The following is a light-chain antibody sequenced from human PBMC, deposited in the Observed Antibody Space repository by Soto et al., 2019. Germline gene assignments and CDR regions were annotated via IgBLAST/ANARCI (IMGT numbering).Light chain of an antibody. CDR3: HSYVAGSNV. V-gene: IGLV2-8*01. J-gene: IGLJ1*01. Sequence: QSVLTQPPSASGAPGQSVTISCTGTSRDVGKYDYVSWFQHHPGKAPTLIIYEVSKRPSGVPDRFSGSKSGSTASLPVSGLQTEDEADYYCHSYVAGSNVFGTGTKVTVL. CDR1: SRDVGKYDY. CDR2: EVS.